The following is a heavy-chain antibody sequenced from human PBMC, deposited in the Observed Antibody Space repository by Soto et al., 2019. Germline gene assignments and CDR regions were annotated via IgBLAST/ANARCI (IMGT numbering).Heavy chain of an antibody. CDR3: ARGARGAAAGTPGDYYYYGMDV. V-gene: IGHV1-46*01. CDR1: GDTFTSYY. Sequence: GASVKVSCKASGDTFTSYYMHWVRQAPGQGLEWMGIINPSGGSTSYAQKFQGRVTMTRDTSTSTVYMELSSLRSEDTAVYYCARGARGAAAGTPGDYYYYGMDVWGQGTTVTVSS. D-gene: IGHD6-13*01. J-gene: IGHJ6*02. CDR2: INPSGGST.